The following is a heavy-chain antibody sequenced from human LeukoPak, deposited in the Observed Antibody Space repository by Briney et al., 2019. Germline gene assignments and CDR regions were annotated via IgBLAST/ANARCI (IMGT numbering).Heavy chain of an antibody. V-gene: IGHV4-39*07. CDR3: AAETAARYFDL. CDR1: GGSISSDSYY. CDR2: IYYSGST. Sequence: SETLSLTCTVSGGSISSDSYYWGWIRQPPGKGLQWIGCIYYSGSTYYNPSLKSRVTISVDTSKNQFSLKLSSVTAADTAVYYCAAETAARYFDLWGRGTLVTVSS. D-gene: IGHD5-18*01. J-gene: IGHJ2*01.